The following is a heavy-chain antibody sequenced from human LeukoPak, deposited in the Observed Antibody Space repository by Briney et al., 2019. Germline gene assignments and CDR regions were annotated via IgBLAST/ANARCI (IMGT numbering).Heavy chain of an antibody. V-gene: IGHV3-23*01. D-gene: IGHD2-15*01. Sequence: PGGSLRLSCAASGFTFSSYAMSWVRQAPGKGLEWVSAISGSGGSTYYADSVKGRFTISRDNSKDTLYLQMSSLGGEDTALYYCARYCGAASCYSGFDYWGQGTLVTVAS. CDR3: ARYCGAASCYSGFDY. J-gene: IGHJ4*02. CDR2: ISGSGGST. CDR1: GFTFSSYA.